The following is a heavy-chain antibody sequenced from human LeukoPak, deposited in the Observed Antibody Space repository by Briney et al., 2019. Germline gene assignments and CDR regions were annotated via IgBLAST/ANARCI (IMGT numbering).Heavy chain of an antibody. D-gene: IGHD3-10*01. J-gene: IGHJ4*02. CDR3: ARVGYYSSGPFSYFDY. CDR1: GFTFSRYA. Sequence: PGGSLRLCCAASGFTFSRYAMHWVRQAPGKGLEWVAVISYDGSNEYYADSVKGRFTISRDSSENTLYLQMNSLRVEDTAVYYCARVGYYSSGPFSYFDYWGQGTLVTVSS. CDR2: ISYDGSNE. V-gene: IGHV3-30-3*01.